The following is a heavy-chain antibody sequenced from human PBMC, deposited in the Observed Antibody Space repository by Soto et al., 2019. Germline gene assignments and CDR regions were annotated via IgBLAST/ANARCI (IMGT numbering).Heavy chain of an antibody. V-gene: IGHV3-30*03. CDR2: ISYDGSKK. J-gene: IGHJ6*02. CDR3: ARSSTAEYYYYGMDV. D-gene: IGHD6-13*01. Sequence: QVYLVESGGGVVQPGRSLRLSCAVSGLTFSSYGMHWVRQAPGKGLEWVAVISYDGSKKYYADSVKGRFTISRDNSKNTVYLQMDHGRAEETVVCYCARSSTAEYYYYGMDVWGRGTTVTVSS. CDR1: GLTFSSYG.